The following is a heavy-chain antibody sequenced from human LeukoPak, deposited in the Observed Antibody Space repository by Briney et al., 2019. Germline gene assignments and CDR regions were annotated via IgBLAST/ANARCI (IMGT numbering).Heavy chain of an antibody. Sequence: ASVKVSCKASGGTFSSYAISWVRQAPGQGLEWMGWISAYNGNTNYAQKLQGRVTMTTDTSTSTAYMELRSLRSDDTAVYYCARDGSGWYTRGTCDYWGQGTLVTVSS. CDR2: ISAYNGNT. D-gene: IGHD6-19*01. CDR1: GGTFSSYA. V-gene: IGHV1-18*01. CDR3: ARDGSGWYTRGTCDY. J-gene: IGHJ4*02.